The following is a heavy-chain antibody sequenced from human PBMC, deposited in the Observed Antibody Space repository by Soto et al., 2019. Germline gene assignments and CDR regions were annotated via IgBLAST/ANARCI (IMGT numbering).Heavy chain of an antibody. J-gene: IGHJ5*02. CDR1: GYTFTSYG. V-gene: IGHV1-18*01. CDR2: ISAYNGNT. CDR3: AREDGYCGGDCYGTNWFDP. D-gene: IGHD2-21*02. Sequence: ASVKVSCKASGYTFTSYGISWVRQAPGQGLEWMGWISAYNGNTNYAQKLQGRVTMTTDTSTSTAYMELRSLRSDDTAVYYCAREDGYCGGDCYGTNWFDPWGQGTLVTVSS.